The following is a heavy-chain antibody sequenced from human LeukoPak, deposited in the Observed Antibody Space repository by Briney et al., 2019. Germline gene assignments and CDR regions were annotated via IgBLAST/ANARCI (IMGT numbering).Heavy chain of an antibody. D-gene: IGHD6-13*01. CDR1: GYTFTSYG. CDR3: ARDRVGFGQLVDYFDY. Sequence: ASVKVSCKASGYTFTSYGISWVRQAPGQGLEWMGWISAYNGNTNYAQKLQGRVTMTTDTSTSTAYMELRSLRPDDTAVYYCARDRVGFGQLVDYFDYWGQGTLVTVSS. J-gene: IGHJ4*02. CDR2: ISAYNGNT. V-gene: IGHV1-18*01.